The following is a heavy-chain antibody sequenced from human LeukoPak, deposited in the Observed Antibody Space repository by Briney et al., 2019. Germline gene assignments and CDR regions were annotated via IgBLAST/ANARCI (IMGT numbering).Heavy chain of an antibody. D-gene: IGHD3-10*01. V-gene: IGHV3-23*01. Sequence: GGSLRLSCAAFGFTFSNYAINWVRQAPGKGLEGVSSTTGSGGGTYYADSVKGRFNISRDNSKNTLYLQMNSLRAEDTAVYYCAKDRWVSGSDNYYTLFDYWGREPWSPSPQ. CDR3: AKDRWVSGSDNYYTLFDY. J-gene: IGHJ4*02. CDR2: TTGSGGGT. CDR1: GFTFSNYA.